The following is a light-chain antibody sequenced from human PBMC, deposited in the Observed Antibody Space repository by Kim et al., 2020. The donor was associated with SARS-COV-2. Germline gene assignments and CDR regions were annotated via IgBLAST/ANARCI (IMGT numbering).Light chain of an antibody. Sequence: SPGEGATLSCRASQTFTIAYVAWYQQKPGQPPRLLIYGASIRATGVPDRVSGSGSGTDFTLTISGLEPEDFAVYYCQQYSSSPQTFGQGTKVDIK. V-gene: IGKV3-20*01. CDR2: GAS. J-gene: IGKJ1*01. CDR1: QTFTIAY. CDR3: QQYSSSPQT.